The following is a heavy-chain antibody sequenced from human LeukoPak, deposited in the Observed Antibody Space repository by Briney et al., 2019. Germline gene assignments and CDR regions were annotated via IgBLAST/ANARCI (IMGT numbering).Heavy chain of an antibody. V-gene: IGHV3-15*01. J-gene: IGHJ4*02. CDR1: GFTFSNAW. CDR3: STSLFLFGEFSN. Sequence: GGSLRLSCVASGFTFSNAWMSWVRQAPGKGLEWVGRIKRKTDGETTDYAAPVGGRFTISRDDSENTLYLQMNSLKTEDTAVYYCSTSLFLFGEFSNWGQGTLVTVSS. D-gene: IGHD3-10*02. CDR2: IKRKTDGETT.